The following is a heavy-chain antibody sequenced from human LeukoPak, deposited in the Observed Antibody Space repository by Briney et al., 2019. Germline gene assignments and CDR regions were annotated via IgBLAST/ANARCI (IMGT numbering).Heavy chain of an antibody. D-gene: IGHD3-22*01. CDR3: ARDRSGYYWFDY. Sequence: SETLSLTCTVSGGSISSYYWNWIRQPPGKGLECIGYIYYSGSTNYNPSLKSRVNISVDASKNQFSLKLSSVTAADTAVYYCARDRSGYYWFDYWGQGTLVTVSS. J-gene: IGHJ4*02. CDR1: GGSISSYY. CDR2: IYYSGST. V-gene: IGHV4-59*01.